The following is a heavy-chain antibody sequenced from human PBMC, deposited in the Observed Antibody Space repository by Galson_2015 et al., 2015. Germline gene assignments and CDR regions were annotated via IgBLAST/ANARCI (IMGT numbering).Heavy chain of an antibody. CDR2: MNPNSGNT. CDR1: GYTFTSYA. V-gene: IGHV1-8*01. Sequence: SVKVSCKASGYTFTSYAINWVRQATGQGLEWMGWMNPNSGNTGYAQKFQGRVTMTRNTSISTAYMELSSLRSEDTAVYYCARGPSRLRYFDWLLPGYYMDVWGKGTTVTVSS. J-gene: IGHJ6*03. D-gene: IGHD3-9*01. CDR3: ARGPSRLRYFDWLLPGYYMDV.